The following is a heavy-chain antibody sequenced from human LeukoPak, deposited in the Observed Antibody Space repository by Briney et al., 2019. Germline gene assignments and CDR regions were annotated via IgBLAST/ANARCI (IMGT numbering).Heavy chain of an antibody. CDR1: GYTFTSYG. CDR3: ARDYYDSSGYRYHDY. CDR2: ISAYNGNA. D-gene: IGHD3-22*01. J-gene: IGHJ4*02. Sequence: ASVKVSCKASGYTFTSYGISWVRQAPGQGLEWMGWISAYNGNANYAQKLQGRVTMTTDTSTSTAYMELRSLRSDDTAVYYCARDYYDSSGYRYHDYWGQGTLVTVSS. V-gene: IGHV1-18*01.